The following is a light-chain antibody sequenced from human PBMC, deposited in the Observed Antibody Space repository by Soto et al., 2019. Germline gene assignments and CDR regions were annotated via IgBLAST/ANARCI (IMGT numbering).Light chain of an antibody. V-gene: IGKV1-39*01. CDR1: QSITIY. Sequence: DIRMTQSPSSLSASVGDRVTITCRASQSITIYLNWYQQKPGKAPKLLIYAASSLQSGVPSRFSGSGSGTDFTLTISSLQPEDFATYYCQQTYSTPPTFGQGTKVDIK. CDR2: AAS. CDR3: QQTYSTPPT. J-gene: IGKJ1*01.